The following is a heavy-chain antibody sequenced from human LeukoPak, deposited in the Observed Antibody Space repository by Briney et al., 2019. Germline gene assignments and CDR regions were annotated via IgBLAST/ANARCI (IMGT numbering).Heavy chain of an antibody. J-gene: IGHJ4*02. CDR2: TNPNSGGT. CDR1: GYTFTGYY. D-gene: IGHD1-26*01. V-gene: IGHV1-2*02. CDR3: ALLVGATTGLPVGGVDFDY. Sequence: GASVKVSCKASGYTFTGYYMHWVRQAPGQGLEWMGWTNPNSGGTNYAQKFQGRVTMTRDTSISTAYMELSRLRSDDTAVYYCALLVGATTGLPVGGVDFDYWGQGTLVTVSS.